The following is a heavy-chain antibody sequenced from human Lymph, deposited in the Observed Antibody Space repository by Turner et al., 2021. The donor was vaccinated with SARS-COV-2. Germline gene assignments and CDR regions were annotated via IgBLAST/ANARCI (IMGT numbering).Heavy chain of an antibody. D-gene: IGHD4-17*01. CDR2: IYYSGST. J-gene: IGHJ6*02. V-gene: IGHV4-59*13. CDR3: ARDRTSYGDYWAGYYYGMDV. Sequence: QVQLQESGPGLVKPSATLSLTCTVSGGSFSSYFWSWIRQPPGKGLEWIAYIYYSGSTNYNPSLKSRVTVSVDTSKNQFSLRLSSVTAADTAVYYCARDRTSYGDYWAGYYYGMDVWGQGTTVTVSS. CDR1: GGSFSSYF.